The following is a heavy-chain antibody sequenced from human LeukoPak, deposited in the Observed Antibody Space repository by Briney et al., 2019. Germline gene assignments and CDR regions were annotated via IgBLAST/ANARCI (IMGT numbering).Heavy chain of an antibody. Sequence: SETLSLTCAVYGGSFSGYYWSWIRQPPGKGLEWIGEINHSGSTNYNPSLKSRVTISVDTSKNQFSLKLSSVTAADTAVYYCARSGGDYVSYYYYYGMDVWGKGTTVTVSP. V-gene: IGHV4-34*01. CDR2: INHSGST. D-gene: IGHD4-17*01. CDR3: ARSGGDYVSYYYYYGMDV. J-gene: IGHJ6*04. CDR1: GGSFSGYY.